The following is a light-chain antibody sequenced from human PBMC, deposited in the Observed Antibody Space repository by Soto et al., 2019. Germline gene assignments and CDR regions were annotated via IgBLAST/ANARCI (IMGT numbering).Light chain of an antibody. Sequence: ESVLTQSPATLSLSPGEIATLSCRARQRVGSFLAWYQQKPGQAPRLLIYDTSIRATGIPARFSGSGSGTDFTLTISSLEPEDFAVYYCQQRNSWPPTFTFGQGTRLEIK. J-gene: IGKJ5*01. CDR3: QQRNSWPPTFT. CDR2: DTS. V-gene: IGKV3-11*01. CDR1: QRVGSF.